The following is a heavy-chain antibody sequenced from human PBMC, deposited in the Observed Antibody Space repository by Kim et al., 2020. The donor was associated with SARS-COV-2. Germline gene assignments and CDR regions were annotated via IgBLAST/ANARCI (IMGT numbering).Heavy chain of an antibody. J-gene: IGHJ4*02. CDR3: AKDHPSSGWPTFDS. V-gene: IGHV3-23*01. Sequence: GGSLRLSCVASGFTFSSRAMSWVRQAPGKGPEWVESVNNGGNAYYADSVRGRFTVSRDITKDKLYLQMNSLRAENSALYYCAKDHPSSGWPTFDSWGQGTLVTVSS. CDR1: GFTFSSRA. D-gene: IGHD6-19*01. CDR2: VNNGGNA.